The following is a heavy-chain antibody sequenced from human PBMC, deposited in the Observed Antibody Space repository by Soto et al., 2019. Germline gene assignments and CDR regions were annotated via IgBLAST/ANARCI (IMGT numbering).Heavy chain of an antibody. CDR1: GGSISSSSYY. V-gene: IGHV4-39*01. J-gene: IGHJ4*02. Sequence: AESLSLTCTVSGGSISSSSYYWGWIRQPPGKGLEWIGSIYYSGSTYYNPSLKSRVTISVDTSKNQFSLKLSSVTAADTAVYYCARHYYYGSGSYYNAYDYWGQGTLVTSPQ. CDR2: IYYSGST. D-gene: IGHD3-10*01. CDR3: ARHYYYGSGSYYNAYDY.